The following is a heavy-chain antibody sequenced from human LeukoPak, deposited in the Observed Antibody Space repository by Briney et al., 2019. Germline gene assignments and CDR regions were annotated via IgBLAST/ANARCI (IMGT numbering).Heavy chain of an antibody. CDR3: ARVGRSYGDYRYYYYYMDV. J-gene: IGHJ6*03. V-gene: IGHV1-69*06. D-gene: IGHD4-17*01. Sequence: EASVKVSCKASGGTFSSYAISWVRQAPGQGLEWMGGIIPIFGTANYAQKFQGRVTITADKSTSTAYMELSSLRSEDTAVYYCARVGRSYGDYRYYYYYMDVWGKGTTVTVSS. CDR1: GGTFSSYA. CDR2: IIPIFGTA.